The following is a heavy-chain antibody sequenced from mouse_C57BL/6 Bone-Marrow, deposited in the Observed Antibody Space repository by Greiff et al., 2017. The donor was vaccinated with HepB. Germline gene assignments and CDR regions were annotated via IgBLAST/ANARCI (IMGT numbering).Heavy chain of an antibody. D-gene: IGHD1-1*01. Sequence: VQLQQSGPGLVQPSQSLSITCTVSGFSLTSYGVHWVRQPPGKGLEWLGVIWSGGSTDYNAAFISRLSISKDNSKSQVFFKMNSLQADDTAIYYCAKTRGVVATIYYAMDYWGQGTSVTVSS. CDR1: GFSLTSYG. J-gene: IGHJ4*01. CDR2: IWSGGST. V-gene: IGHV2-4*01. CDR3: AKTRGVVATIYYAMDY.